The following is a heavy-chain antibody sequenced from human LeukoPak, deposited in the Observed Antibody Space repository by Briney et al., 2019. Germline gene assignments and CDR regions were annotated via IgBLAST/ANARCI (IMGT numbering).Heavy chain of an antibody. CDR1: GFTFDDYA. CDR3: AKIDSPMDV. J-gene: IGHJ6*02. V-gene: IGHV3-9*01. D-gene: IGHD2-21*01. Sequence: PGRSLRLSCAASGFTFDDYAMHWVRQAPGKGLEWVSGISWNSGSIGYADSVKGRFTISRDNAKNSLYLQMNSLRAEDTALYYCAKIDSPMDVWGQGTTVTVSS. CDR2: ISWNSGSI.